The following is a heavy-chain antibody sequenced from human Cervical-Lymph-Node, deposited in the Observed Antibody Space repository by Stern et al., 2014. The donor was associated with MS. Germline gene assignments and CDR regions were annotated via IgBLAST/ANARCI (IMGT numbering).Heavy chain of an antibody. CDR1: GFTFRSHG. CDR3: AKGWDTVTTINWFDM. J-gene: IGHJ5*02. CDR2: ISYDGSEE. V-gene: IGHV3-30*18. D-gene: IGHD4-17*01. Sequence: VQLVESGGGVVQPGRSLRLSCAASGFTFRSHGMHWVRQAPGKGLEWGAVISYDGSEEYYADSVKGRFTVSRDNPKNTAYLQMNSLRVEDTAVYYCAKGWDTVTTINWFDMWGQGTLVTVSS.